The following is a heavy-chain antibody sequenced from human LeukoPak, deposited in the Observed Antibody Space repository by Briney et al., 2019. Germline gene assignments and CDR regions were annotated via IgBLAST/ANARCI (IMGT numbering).Heavy chain of an antibody. J-gene: IGHJ5*02. V-gene: IGHV3-33*01. CDR3: ARDRGYCSSTSCYRDNWFDP. CDR1: GFTFSSYG. Sequence: GGSLRLSCAASGFTFSSYGMHWVRQAPGKGLEWVAVIWYDGSNKYYADSVKGRFTISRDNSKNTLYLQMNSLRAEDTAVYYCARDRGYCSSTSCYRDNWFDPWGQGTLVTASS. CDR2: IWYDGSNK. D-gene: IGHD2-2*02.